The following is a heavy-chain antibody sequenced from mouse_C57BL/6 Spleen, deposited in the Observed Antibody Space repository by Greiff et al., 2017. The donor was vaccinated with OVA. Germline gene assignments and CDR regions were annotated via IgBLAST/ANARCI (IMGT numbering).Heavy chain of an antibody. D-gene: IGHD1-1*01. Sequence: VQLQQPGAELVRPGSSVKLSCKASGYTFTSYWMHWVKQRPIQGLEWIGNIDPSDSETHYNQKFKDKATLTVDKSSSTAYMQLSSLTSEDSAVYYCARERTFVGRSYGYFDVWGTGTTVTVSS. J-gene: IGHJ1*03. CDR1: GYTFTSYW. CDR2: IDPSDSET. CDR3: ARERTFVGRSYGYFDV. V-gene: IGHV1-52*01.